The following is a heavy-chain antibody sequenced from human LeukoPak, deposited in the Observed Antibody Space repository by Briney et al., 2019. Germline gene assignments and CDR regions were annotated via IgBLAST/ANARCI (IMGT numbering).Heavy chain of an antibody. CDR2: STRSNGDK. V-gene: IGHV3-23*01. CDR1: GLSFSSFA. Sequence: GESLTLSCAAYGLSFSSFAMSWVRQGPARGLEWGYSTRSNGDKFYADSVKGRFTSSSDSYRSTVQIQLNNTGGEAAGIYFCEMGSWVSRTDAGPWGQGTLVTVSS. CDR3: EMGSWVSRTDAGP. J-gene: IGHJ5*02. D-gene: IGHD3-10*01.